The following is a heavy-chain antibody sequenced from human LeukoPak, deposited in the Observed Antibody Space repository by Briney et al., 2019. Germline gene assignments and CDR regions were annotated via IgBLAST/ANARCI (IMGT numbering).Heavy chain of an antibody. CDR3: ARQRRNGGIAASNDAFDI. D-gene: IGHD6-13*01. CDR1: GYGFTSYW. Sequence: GGALQISFQGAGYGFTSYWIGWGGRMPGKGLEGRGIIYPSDSDTRYSPPFQGQVTVSADKSISTAYLQWSSLKASDTAMYYCARQRRNGGIAASNDAFDIWGQGTMVTVSS. J-gene: IGHJ3*02. CDR2: IYPSDSDT. V-gene: IGHV5-51*01.